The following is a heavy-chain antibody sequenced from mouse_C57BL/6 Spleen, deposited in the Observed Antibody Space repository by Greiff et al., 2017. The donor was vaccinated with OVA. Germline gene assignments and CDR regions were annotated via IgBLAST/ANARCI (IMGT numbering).Heavy chain of an antibody. CDR2: INPYNGGT. J-gene: IGHJ3*01. D-gene: IGHD1-1*01. CDR1: GYTFTDYY. CDR3: ARSGGSSPFAY. V-gene: IGHV1-19*01. Sequence: VQLKESGPVLVKPGASVKMSCKASGYTFTDYYMNWVKQSHGKSLEWIGVINPYNGGTSYNQKFKGKATLTVDKSSSTAYMELNSLTSEDSAVYYCARSGGSSPFAYWGQGTLVTVSA.